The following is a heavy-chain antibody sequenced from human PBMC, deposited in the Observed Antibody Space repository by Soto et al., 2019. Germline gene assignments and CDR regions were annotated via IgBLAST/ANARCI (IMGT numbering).Heavy chain of an antibody. J-gene: IGHJ4*02. V-gene: IGHV1-2*02. D-gene: IGHD6-6*01. CDR1: EYTFIDYY. CDR2: INPNSGGT. CDR3: ARGRRSSSSPNDY. Sequence: ASVKVSCKASEYTFIDYYIHWVRQAPGQGLEWMGWINPNSGGTNYAQKFQGRVTMTRDTSISTAYMELNRLTSDDTAVYYCARGRRSSSSPNDYWGQGTLVTVSS.